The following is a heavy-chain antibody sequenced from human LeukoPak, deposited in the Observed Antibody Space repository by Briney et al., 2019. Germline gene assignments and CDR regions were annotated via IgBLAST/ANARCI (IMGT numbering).Heavy chain of an antibody. J-gene: IGHJ4*02. Sequence: ASVKVSCKASGYTFISYAMHWVRQAPGQRLEWMGRINAGNGNTKYSQKFQGRVTITRDTSASTAYMELSSLRSEDTAVYYCARAPGYCSGGSCYSEYYFDYWGQGTLVTVSS. CDR3: ARAPGYCSGGSCYSEYYFDY. V-gene: IGHV1-3*01. CDR1: GYTFISYA. D-gene: IGHD2-15*01. CDR2: INAGNGNT.